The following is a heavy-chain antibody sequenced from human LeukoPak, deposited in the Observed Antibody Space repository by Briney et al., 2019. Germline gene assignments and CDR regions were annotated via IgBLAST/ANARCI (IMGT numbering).Heavy chain of an antibody. J-gene: IGHJ4*02. CDR2: IDPSGSYT. Sequence: GESLKICCKGSGYSFSSYWISWGRQMRGKGVEWMGRIDPSGSYTNYSTSFQGHVTISADKSISTAYLQWSSLKASDTAMYYCARLSVSGLRYFDWLLFTFDYWGQATLVTLSS. V-gene: IGHV5-10-1*01. CDR3: ARLSVSGLRYFDWLLFTFDY. CDR1: GYSFSSYW. D-gene: IGHD3-9*01.